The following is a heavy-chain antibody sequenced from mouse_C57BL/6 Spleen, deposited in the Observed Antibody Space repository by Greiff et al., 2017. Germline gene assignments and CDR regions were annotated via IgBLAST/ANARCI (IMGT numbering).Heavy chain of an antibody. D-gene: IGHD1-1*01. CDR1: GYTFTSYW. CDR2: INPSNGGT. J-gene: IGHJ1*03. CDR3: ARDYYGSSYWYFDV. V-gene: IGHV1-53*01. Sequence: VQLQQPGTELVKPGASVKLSCKASGYTFTSYWMHWVKQRPGHGLEWIGNINPSNGGTNYNEKFKSKATLTVDKSSSTAYMQLSSLTSEDSAVYYCARDYYGSSYWYFDVWGTGTTGTVSS.